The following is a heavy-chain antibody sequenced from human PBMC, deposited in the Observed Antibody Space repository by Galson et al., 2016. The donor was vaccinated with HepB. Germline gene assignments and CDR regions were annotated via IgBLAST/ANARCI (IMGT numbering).Heavy chain of an antibody. J-gene: IGHJ4*02. CDR2: IFYSGRT. CDR3: AKMWSSATPADPDY. D-gene: IGHD2-15*01. V-gene: IGHV4-39*01. CDR1: GGSVSSHNYY. Sequence: ETLSLTCTVSGGSVSSHNYYWGWIRQPPGKGLEWIGTIFYSGRTDYNPSLNSRVTIFIDTSKNQISLKLHSVTAADTAVYFCAKMWSSATPADPDYWGQGTLVTVSS.